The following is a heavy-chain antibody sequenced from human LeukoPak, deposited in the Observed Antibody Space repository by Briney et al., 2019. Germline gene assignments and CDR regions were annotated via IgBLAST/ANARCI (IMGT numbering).Heavy chain of an antibody. Sequence: PSETLSLTCTVSGDSISSYYWSWIRQPPGKGLEWIGCIYYSGNTNYNPSLKSRVTISIDTSKNQFSLKLSSVTAADTAVYYCVRDYAFDIWGQGTMVTVSS. CDR2: IYYSGNT. CDR3: VRDYAFDI. J-gene: IGHJ3*02. V-gene: IGHV4-59*01. CDR1: GDSISSYY.